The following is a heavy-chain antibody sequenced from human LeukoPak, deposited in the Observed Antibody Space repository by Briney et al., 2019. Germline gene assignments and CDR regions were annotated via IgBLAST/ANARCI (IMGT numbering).Heavy chain of an antibody. D-gene: IGHD2-2*01. V-gene: IGHV3-23*01. J-gene: IGHJ6*02. CDR2: ISGSGGST. CDR1: GFTFSSYA. CDR3: AKPYCSSTSCSDYYYYYGMDV. Sequence: GGSLRLSCAASGFTFSSYAISWVRQAPGKGLEWVSAISGSGGSTYYADSVKGRFTISRDNSKNTLYLQMNSLRAEDTAVYYCAKPYCSSTSCSDYYYYYGMDVWGQGTTVTVSS.